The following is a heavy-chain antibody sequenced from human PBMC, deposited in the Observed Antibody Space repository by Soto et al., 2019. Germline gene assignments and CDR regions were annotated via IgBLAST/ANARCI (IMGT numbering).Heavy chain of an antibody. CDR1: GFTFSRFW. V-gene: IGHV3-7*03. D-gene: IGHD3-10*01. J-gene: IGHJ4*02. CDR2: IKTDGSET. Sequence: GGSLRLSCAASGFTFSRFWMSWVRQAPGKGLEWVANIKTDGSETHYVDSVKGRFTISRDNPKTSLLLQMNSLRVEDTAVYFCTSDRYPRFYHGSGSYPYYWGQGTPVTVSS. CDR3: TSDRYPRFYHGSGSYPYY.